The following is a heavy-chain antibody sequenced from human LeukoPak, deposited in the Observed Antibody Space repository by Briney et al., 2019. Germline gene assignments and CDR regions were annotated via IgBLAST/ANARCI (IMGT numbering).Heavy chain of an antibody. J-gene: IGHJ4*02. V-gene: IGHV4-34*01. CDR2: INHSGST. D-gene: IGHD5-24*01. Sequence: SETLSLTCAVYGGSFSGYYWSWIRQPPGKGLEWIGEINHSGSTNYNPSLKSRVTISVDTSKNQFSLKLSSVTAADTAVYYCARVGRGSYGGYFDYWGQGTLVTVSS. CDR1: GGSFSGYY. CDR3: ARVGRGSYGGYFDY.